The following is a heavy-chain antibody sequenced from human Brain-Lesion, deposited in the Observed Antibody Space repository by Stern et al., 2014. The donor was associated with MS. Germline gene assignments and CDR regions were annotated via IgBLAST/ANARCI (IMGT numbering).Heavy chain of an antibody. CDR2: INGDGSRT. CDR1: GFTFSTYW. V-gene: IGHV3-74*02. J-gene: IGHJ5*02. Sequence: EDQLVESGGDLVQPGGSLRLSCTASGFTFSTYWMHWVRQAPGKGLVWVSRINGDGSRTSYADSVKGRFTISRENAKKHLDGQMNSLRVEDTAVDYCARAHVDTWDWFDPWGQGTLVTVSS. D-gene: IGHD5-18*01. CDR3: ARAHVDTWDWFDP.